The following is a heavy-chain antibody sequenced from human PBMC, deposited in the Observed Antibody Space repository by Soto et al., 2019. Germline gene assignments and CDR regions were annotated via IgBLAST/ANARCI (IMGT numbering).Heavy chain of an antibody. V-gene: IGHV3-48*01. Sequence: GGSLRLSCTGSGFTFSIYTLNWVRQAPGKGLEWVSYISSTSSTIHYADSVKGRFTITRDNAKNSLYLQMDSLRAEDTAVYFWAGGLSVADATPFEDWGQGTLVTSP. J-gene: IGHJ4*02. CDR2: ISSTSSTI. D-gene: IGHD3-10*01. CDR1: GFTFSIYT. CDR3: AGGLSVADATPFED.